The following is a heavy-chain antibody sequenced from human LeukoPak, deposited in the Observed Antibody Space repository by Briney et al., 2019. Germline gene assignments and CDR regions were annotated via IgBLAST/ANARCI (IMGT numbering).Heavy chain of an antibody. CDR2: MKQDGREK. D-gene: IGHD3-16*01. J-gene: IGHJ4*02. CDR3: ARDDVGALDY. CDR1: GFTLSAYW. Sequence: PGGSLRLSCAASGFTLSAYWMAWVRQAPGKGLEWVANMKQDGREKHYVDSVKGRFTISRDNARNSLYLQMNSLRAEDSAVYYCARDDVGALDYWGQGTLVTVSS. V-gene: IGHV3-7*01.